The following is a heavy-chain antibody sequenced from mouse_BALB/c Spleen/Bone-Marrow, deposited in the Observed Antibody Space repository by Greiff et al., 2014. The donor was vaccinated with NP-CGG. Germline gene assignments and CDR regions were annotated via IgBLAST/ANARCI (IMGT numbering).Heavy chain of an antibody. J-gene: IGHJ4*01. Sequence: EVQRVESGGDLVYPGGSLKLSCAASGFTFSSYGMSWVRQTPDTGLEWVATINSGGTNTYYPDSMKGRFTISRDNAKNTLYLQMSSLRSEDTAMYYCTRRGIYDERTAMDYWGRGTSVTVSS. D-gene: IGHD2-12*01. CDR1: GFTFSSYG. CDR2: INSGGTNT. V-gene: IGHV5-6*01. CDR3: TRRGIYDERTAMDY.